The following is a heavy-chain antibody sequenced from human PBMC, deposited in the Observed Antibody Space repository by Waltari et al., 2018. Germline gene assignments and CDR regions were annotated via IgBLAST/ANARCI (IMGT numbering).Heavy chain of an antibody. CDR3: ARASSRYYGAFDI. Sequence: QVQLQESGTGLVKPSQTLSLTCTVSGGSISSGSYYWSWIRQTDGKGLEWIGRIYTSGSPNYNPSLTSRVTISVDTSKNQFSLKLSSVTAADTAVYYCARASSRYYGAFDIWGQGTMVTVSS. D-gene: IGHD3-10*01. CDR2: IYTSGSP. CDR1: GGSISSGSYY. V-gene: IGHV4-61*02. J-gene: IGHJ3*02.